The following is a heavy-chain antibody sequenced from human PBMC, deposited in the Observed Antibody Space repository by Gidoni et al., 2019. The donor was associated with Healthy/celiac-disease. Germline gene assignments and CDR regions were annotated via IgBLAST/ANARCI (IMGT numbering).Heavy chain of an antibody. CDR1: GFTFSSYS. V-gene: IGHV3-48*02. Sequence: EVQLVESGGGLVQPGGSLRLSCAASGFTFSSYSMNWVRQAPGKGLDWVSYISSSSSTIYYADSVKGRFTISRDNAKNSLYLQMNSLRDEDTAVYYCAREQSPYYDFWSGYSINHYYYYYGMDVWGQGTTVTVSS. CDR2: ISSSSSTI. J-gene: IGHJ6*02. D-gene: IGHD3-3*01. CDR3: AREQSPYYDFWSGYSINHYYYYYGMDV.